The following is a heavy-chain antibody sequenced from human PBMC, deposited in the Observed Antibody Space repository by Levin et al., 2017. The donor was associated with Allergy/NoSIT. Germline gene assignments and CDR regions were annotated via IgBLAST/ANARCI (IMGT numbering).Heavy chain of an antibody. J-gene: IGHJ3*02. CDR3: AKDSTGRGAFDM. V-gene: IGHV3-23*01. CDR2: ISGSGGNT. Sequence: LSLTCAASGFIFSNYVMNWVRQAPGKGLEWVSAISGSGGNTYYADSVKGRFTISRDNSKNTVYVQMNSLRAEDTAIYHCAKDSTGRGAFDMWGQGTIVTVSS. CDR1: GFIFSNYV. D-gene: IGHD2-2*01.